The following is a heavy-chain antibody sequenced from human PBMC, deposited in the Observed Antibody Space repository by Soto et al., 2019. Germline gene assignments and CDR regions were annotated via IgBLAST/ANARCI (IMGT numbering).Heavy chain of an antibody. CDR2: IYYSGST. V-gene: IGHV4-59*12. J-gene: IGHJ4*02. D-gene: IGHD3-10*01. CDR3: ARDFGEDGSLFDY. Sequence: SETLSLTSTFSGAPISSNYWSGIRQPPGKGLEWIGYIYYSGSTNYNPSLKSRVTISVDTSKNQFSLRAEDTAVYYCARDFGEDGSLFDYWGQGTLVTVSS. CDR1: GAPISSNY.